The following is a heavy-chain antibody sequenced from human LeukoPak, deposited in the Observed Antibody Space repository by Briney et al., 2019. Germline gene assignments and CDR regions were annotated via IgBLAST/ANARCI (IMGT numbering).Heavy chain of an antibody. D-gene: IGHD3-3*01. CDR1: GDYITRGYY. J-gene: IGHJ4*02. V-gene: IGHV4-38-2*02. Sequence: NPSETLSLTCTVSGDYITRGYYWGWIRQPPGKGLEWIGTIYHSGSTYYNPSLKSRVTISVDTSKIQFSLKLSSVAATDTAVYFCARLRFDFWSGYTHPYFDYWGQGTLVTVSS. CDR2: IYHSGST. CDR3: ARLRFDFWSGYTHPYFDY.